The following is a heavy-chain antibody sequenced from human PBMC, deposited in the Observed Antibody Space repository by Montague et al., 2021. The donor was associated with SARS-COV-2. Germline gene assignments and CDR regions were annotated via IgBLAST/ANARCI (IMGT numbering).Heavy chain of an antibody. CDR1: GGQFIRCSHY. V-gene: IGHV4-39*07. CDR3: ARAYRGVHDWDCFDS. CDR2: IYFSGNT. Sequence: SETLSLTCTVSGGQFIRCSHYWARIRQAPGMGLEWFGNIYFSGNTNPNPSLRSRLTLSSAMSRAQFSLELLTVTASDTALYYSARAYRGVHDWDCFDSWGQGLLVAVSS. J-gene: IGHJ4*02. D-gene: IGHD3-9*01.